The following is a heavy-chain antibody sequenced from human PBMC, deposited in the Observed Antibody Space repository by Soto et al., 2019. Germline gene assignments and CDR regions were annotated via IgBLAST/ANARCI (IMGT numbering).Heavy chain of an antibody. Sequence: SETLSLTCTVSGGSISSYYWSWIRQPAGKGLEWIGRIYTSGSTNYNPSLKSRVTMSVDTSKNQFSLKLSSVTAADTAVYYCARARKKQWLVLRGYYFDYWGQGTLVTVSS. CDR2: IYTSGST. CDR3: ARARKKQWLVLRGYYFDY. D-gene: IGHD6-19*01. J-gene: IGHJ4*02. CDR1: GGSISSYY. V-gene: IGHV4-4*07.